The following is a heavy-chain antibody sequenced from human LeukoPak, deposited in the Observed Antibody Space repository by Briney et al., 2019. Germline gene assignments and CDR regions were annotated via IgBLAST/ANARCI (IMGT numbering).Heavy chain of an antibody. Sequence: GGSLRLSCAASGFTFRNYAMRWGRQAPGKGLEWVSAISGSVGTTYYADSVKGRFPISRDNPKNTLYLQMNSLRAEDTAVYYCAKEYYGWWSWGQGALVTVSS. D-gene: IGHD3-10*01. V-gene: IGHV3-23*01. CDR2: ISGSVGTT. CDR1: GFTFRNYA. CDR3: AKEYYGWWS. J-gene: IGHJ4*02.